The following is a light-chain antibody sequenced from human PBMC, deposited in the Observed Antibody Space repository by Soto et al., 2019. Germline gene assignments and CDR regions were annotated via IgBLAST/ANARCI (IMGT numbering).Light chain of an antibody. V-gene: IGKV1-5*01. CDR2: DAS. CDR1: HSIGSW. CDR3: QQYNNYPPET. J-gene: IGKJ1*01. Sequence: DSQMTQSPSTLSASVGDRVTITCRASHSIGSWLAWYQQKPGKAPKLLIYDASNLESGVPSRFSGSGSGTEFTLTISFLQPDDSATYYCQQYNNYPPETFCQGTKVDIK.